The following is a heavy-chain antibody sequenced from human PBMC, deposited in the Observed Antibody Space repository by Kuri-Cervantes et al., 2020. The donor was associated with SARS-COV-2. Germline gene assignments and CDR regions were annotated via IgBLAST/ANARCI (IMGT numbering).Heavy chain of an antibody. Sequence: GGSLRLSCAASGFTFSSYGMHWVRQAPGKGLEWVAVISYDGSNKYYADSVKGWSTISRDNSKNTLYLQMNSLRAEDTAVYYCVKDSRVYYFDYWGQGTLVTVSS. D-gene: IGHD2/OR15-2a*01. V-gene: IGHV3-30*18. CDR1: GFTFSSYG. J-gene: IGHJ4*02. CDR2: ISYDGSNK. CDR3: VKDSRVYYFDY.